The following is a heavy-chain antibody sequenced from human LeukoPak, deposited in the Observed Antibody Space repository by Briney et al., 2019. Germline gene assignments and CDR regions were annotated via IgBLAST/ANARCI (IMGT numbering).Heavy chain of an antibody. V-gene: IGHV3-74*01. CDR2: INSDGSST. CDR3: ARGPYYYDSSGYSGAFDI. D-gene: IGHD3-22*01. Sequence: GGSLRLSCAASGFPFSSYWMHWVRQAPGKGLVWVSHINSDGSSTSYADSVKGRFTISRDNAKNTLYLQMNSLRAEDTAVYYCARGPYYYDSSGYSGAFDIWGQGTMVTVSS. J-gene: IGHJ3*02. CDR1: GFPFSSYW.